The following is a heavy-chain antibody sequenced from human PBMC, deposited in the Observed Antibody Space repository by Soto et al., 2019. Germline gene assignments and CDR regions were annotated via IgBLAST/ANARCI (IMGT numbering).Heavy chain of an antibody. J-gene: IGHJ4*02. CDR3: AKGVVPEG. CDR2: ISYDGSNK. CDR1: GFTVSSYG. Sequence: QGQLVESGGGVVQPGRSLRLSCAASGFTVSSYGMHWVRQAPGKGLEWVAVISYDGSNKYYADSVKGRFTISRDNSKNTLYLQMNSLRAEDTAVYYCAKGVVPEGWGQGNLVTAAS. V-gene: IGHV3-30*18.